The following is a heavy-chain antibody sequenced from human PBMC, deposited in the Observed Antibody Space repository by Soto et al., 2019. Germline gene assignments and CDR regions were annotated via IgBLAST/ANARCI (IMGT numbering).Heavy chain of an antibody. V-gene: IGHV3-30*18. CDR3: AKDHYDTLTGYYGPDY. D-gene: IGHD3-9*01. CDR2: ISYDGSNK. CDR1: GFTFSSYG. J-gene: IGHJ4*02. Sequence: QVQLVESGGGVVQPGRSLRLSCAASGFTFSSYGIHWVRQAPGKGLEWVAVISYDGSNKYYADSVKGRFTISRDNSKNTLYLQMNSPRAEDTAVYYCAKDHYDTLTGYYGPDYWGQGTLVTVSS.